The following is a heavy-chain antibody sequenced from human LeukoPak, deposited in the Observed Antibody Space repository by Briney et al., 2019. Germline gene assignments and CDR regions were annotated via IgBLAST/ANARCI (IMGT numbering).Heavy chain of an antibody. J-gene: IGHJ3*02. CDR1: GGSISSSNW. CDR2: IYHSGST. V-gene: IGHV4-4*02. CDR3: ARLVRMPPVVKKLMDI. D-gene: IGHD4-23*01. Sequence: PSETLSLTCAVSGGSISSSNWWRWVRQPPGKGLELIGEIYHSGSTNYNPSLKSRVTISVEKSKNQFSLKLSPVPAADTAVYYCARLVRMPPVVKKLMDIWGQGTMVPVSS.